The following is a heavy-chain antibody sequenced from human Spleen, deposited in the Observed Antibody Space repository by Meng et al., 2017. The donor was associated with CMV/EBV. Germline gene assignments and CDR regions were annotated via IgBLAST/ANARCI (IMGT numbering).Heavy chain of an antibody. Sequence: GESLKISCAASGFTFSSYGMHWVRQAPGKGLEWVAFIRYDGSNKYYADSVKGRFTISRDNSKNSLYLQMNSLRAEDTAVYYCARRDYEPGGSNWFDPWGQGTLVTVSS. V-gene: IGHV3-30*02. D-gene: IGHD4-17*01. CDR1: GFTFSSYG. J-gene: IGHJ5*02. CDR2: IRYDGSNK. CDR3: ARRDYEPGGSNWFDP.